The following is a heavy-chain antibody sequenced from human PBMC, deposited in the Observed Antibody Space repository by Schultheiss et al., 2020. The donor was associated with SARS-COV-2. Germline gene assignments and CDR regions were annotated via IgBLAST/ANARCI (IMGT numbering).Heavy chain of an antibody. CDR3: ARDRAGGNEYFQH. V-gene: IGHV4-31*03. J-gene: IGHJ1*01. D-gene: IGHD4-23*01. CDR2: IYYSGST. Sequence: SETLSLTCTVSGGSISSGGYYWSWIRQHPGKGLEWIGYIYYSGSTYYNPSLKSRVTISVDTSKNQFSLKLSSVTAADTAVYYCARDRAGGNEYFQHWGQGTLVTVSS. CDR1: GGSISSGGYY.